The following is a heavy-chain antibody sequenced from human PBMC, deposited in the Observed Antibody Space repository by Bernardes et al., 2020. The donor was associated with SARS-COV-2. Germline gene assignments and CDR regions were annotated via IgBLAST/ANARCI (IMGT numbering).Heavy chain of an antibody. Sequence: ASVKVSCTASGYSFSNHDMNWVRQAPGQGREWVGWISPHSANTNYAQNLQGRVSMTTDASARTGYMELRSLRSDDTAVYYCWVRVETGGVVFDHWGQGTLVTVSP. CDR3: WVRVETGGVVFDH. J-gene: IGHJ4*02. V-gene: IGHV1-18*04. CDR2: ISPHSANT. CDR1: GYSFSNHD. D-gene: IGHD1-26*01.